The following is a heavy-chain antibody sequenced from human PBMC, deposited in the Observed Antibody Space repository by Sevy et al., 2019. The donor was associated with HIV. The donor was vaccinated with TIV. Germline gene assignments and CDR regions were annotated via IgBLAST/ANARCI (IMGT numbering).Heavy chain of an antibody. D-gene: IGHD6-13*01. J-gene: IGHJ4*02. V-gene: IGHV3-49*03. CDR3: TRERPEGQQLALNDY. CDR2: IRSKAYGGTT. Sequence: GGSLRLSCTASGFTFGDYAMSWFRQAPGKGLEWLGFIRSKAYGGTTEYAASVKGRFTIPRDDSKSIAYLQMNSLKTEDTAVHYCTRERPEGQQLALNDYWGQGTLVTVSS. CDR1: GFTFGDYA.